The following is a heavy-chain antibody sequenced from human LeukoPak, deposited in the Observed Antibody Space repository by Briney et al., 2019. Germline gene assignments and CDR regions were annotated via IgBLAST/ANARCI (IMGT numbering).Heavy chain of an antibody. V-gene: IGHV3-30*02. CDR1: GFSFSSYG. D-gene: IGHD3-10*01. Sequence: GGSLRLSCLASGFSFSSYGMHWVRQAPGKGLEWVAFIRCHGRETYYADSVKGRFTISRDNPRNTLFLQMNSLRVEDTAVYYCAKGSGFHSDPWGQGTLVTVSS. CDR2: IRCHGRET. J-gene: IGHJ5*02. CDR3: AKGSGFHSDP.